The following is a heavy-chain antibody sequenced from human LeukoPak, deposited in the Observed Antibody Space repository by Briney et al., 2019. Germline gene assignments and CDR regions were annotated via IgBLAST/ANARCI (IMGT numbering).Heavy chain of an antibody. CDR2: IWYDGSNK. J-gene: IGHJ4*02. Sequence: GGSLRLSCAASGFTFSSYGMHWVRQAPGKGLEWVAVIWYDGSNKYYADSVKGRFTISRDNAKSSLFLQMNSLRAEDTGVYYCARATFSSSGHSYWGQGTLVTVSS. CDR1: GFTFSSYG. CDR3: ARATFSSSGHSY. D-gene: IGHD6-13*01. V-gene: IGHV3-33*01.